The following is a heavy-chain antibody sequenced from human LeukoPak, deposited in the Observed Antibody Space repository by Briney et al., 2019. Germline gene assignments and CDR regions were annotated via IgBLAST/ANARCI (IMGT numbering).Heavy chain of an antibody. CDR1: GGSFSGYY. CDR3: ARGKPFIVVVVAATRQYYFDY. Sequence: SETLSLTCAVYGGSFSGYYWSWIRQPPGKGLEWIGEINHSGSTNYNPSLKSRVTISVDTSKTQFSLKLSSVTAADTAVYYCARGKPFIVVVVAATRQYYFDYWGQGTLVTVSS. J-gene: IGHJ4*02. V-gene: IGHV4-34*01. D-gene: IGHD2-15*01. CDR2: INHSGST.